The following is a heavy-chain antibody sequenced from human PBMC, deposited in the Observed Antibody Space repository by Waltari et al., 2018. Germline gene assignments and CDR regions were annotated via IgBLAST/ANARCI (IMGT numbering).Heavy chain of an antibody. CDR1: GGSISRYY. CDR3: AMTDGYNFGVND. Sequence: QVRLQESGPGLVKPSETLSLTCTVSGGSISRYYWSWVRQPPGKGLEWTVYIYYSGSTYDNPSLESRVTVSVDTSKNHFSLNLSSVTAADTAMYYCAMTDGYNFGVNDWGQGTLVTVSS. CDR2: IYYSGST. D-gene: IGHD5-12*01. V-gene: IGHV4-59*01. J-gene: IGHJ4*02.